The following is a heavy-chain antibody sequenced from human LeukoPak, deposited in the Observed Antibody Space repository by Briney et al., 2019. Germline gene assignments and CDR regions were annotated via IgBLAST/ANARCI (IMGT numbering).Heavy chain of an antibody. CDR1: GDSVSSNSTA. V-gene: IGHV6-1*01. Sequence: SQTLSLTCAISGDSVSSNSTAWNWIRQSPSRGLEWLGRTYYRSKWYNNYALSVKSRMTVNPDTSKNQISLQLNSVTPEDTAVYYCARESAGTYYFDYWGQGALVTVSS. CDR3: ARESAGTYYFDY. J-gene: IGHJ4*02. D-gene: IGHD6-19*01. CDR2: TYYRSKWYN.